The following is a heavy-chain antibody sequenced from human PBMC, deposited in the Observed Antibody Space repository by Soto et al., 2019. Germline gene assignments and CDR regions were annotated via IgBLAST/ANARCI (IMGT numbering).Heavy chain of an antibody. Sequence: LSLTCTVSGGSIRSGDYYWSWIRQPPGKGLEWIGYIYYSGSTYYNPSLKSRVTISVDTSKNQFSLKLSSVTAADTAVYYCARGGHRAAISLLGAFDIWGQGTMVTVSS. CDR3: ARGGHRAAISLLGAFDI. CDR2: IYYSGST. CDR1: GGSIRSGDYY. V-gene: IGHV4-30-4*01. D-gene: IGHD2-2*02. J-gene: IGHJ3*02.